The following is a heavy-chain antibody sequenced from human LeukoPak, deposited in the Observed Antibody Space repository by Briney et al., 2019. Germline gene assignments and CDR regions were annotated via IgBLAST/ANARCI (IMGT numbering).Heavy chain of an antibody. D-gene: IGHD6-19*01. V-gene: IGHV4-34*01. J-gene: IGHJ5*02. Sequence: PSETLSLTCAVYGGSFSGYYWSWIRQPPGKGLEWIGEINHSGSTNYNPSLKSRVTISVDTSKNQFSLKLSSVTAADTAVYYCAGGGYSSGWYRWFDPWGQGTLVTVSS. CDR2: INHSGST. CDR1: GGSFSGYY. CDR3: AGGGYSSGWYRWFDP.